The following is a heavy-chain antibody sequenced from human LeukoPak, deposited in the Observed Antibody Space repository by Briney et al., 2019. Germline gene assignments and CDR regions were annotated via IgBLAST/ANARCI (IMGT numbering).Heavy chain of an antibody. V-gene: IGHV4-34*01. D-gene: IGHD2-2*01. J-gene: IGHJ4*02. CDR3: ARARNDIVVVPAAFRFDY. CDR1: GLYFSGYY. Sequence: AETLPLTCAVYGLYFSGYYWSWLRQPPRKGLDWVGEINHSGSNNYNPSLKSRVTISVDMPKHQFSLKLSSVTAADTAVYYCARARNDIVVVPAAFRFDYWGQGTLVTVSS. CDR2: INHSGSN.